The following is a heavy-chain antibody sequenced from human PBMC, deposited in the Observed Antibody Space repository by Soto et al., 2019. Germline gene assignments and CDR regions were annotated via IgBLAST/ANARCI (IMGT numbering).Heavy chain of an antibody. CDR2: ISSTTNYI. CDR1: GFTFFNYA. CDR3: ARESEDLTSNFDY. V-gene: IGHV3-21*06. Sequence: PGGSLRLSCEASGFTFFNYAMSWVRQAPGKGLEWVSSISSTTNYIYYGDSMKGRFTISRDNAKNSLYLEMNSLRAEDTAVYYCARESEDLTSNFDYWGQGTLVTVSS. J-gene: IGHJ4*02.